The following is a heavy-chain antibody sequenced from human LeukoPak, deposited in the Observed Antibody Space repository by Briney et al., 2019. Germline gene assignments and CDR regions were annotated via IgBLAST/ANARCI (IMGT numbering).Heavy chain of an antibody. CDR2: ISGSGGST. V-gene: IGHV3-23*01. CDR1: GFTFSSYA. D-gene: IGHD2-15*01. J-gene: IGHJ4*02. CDR3: AKDVGYCSGGSCYSVEVGDY. Sequence: GGSLRLSCAASGFTFSSYAMSWVRQAPGKGLEWVSAISGSGGSTYYADSVKGQFTVSRDNSKNTLYLQMNSLRAEDTAVYYCAKDVGYCSGGSCYSVEVGDYWGQGTLVTVSS.